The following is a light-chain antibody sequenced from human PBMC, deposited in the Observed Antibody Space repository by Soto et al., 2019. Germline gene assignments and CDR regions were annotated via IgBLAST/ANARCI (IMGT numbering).Light chain of an antibody. J-gene: IGLJ1*01. CDR2: GNN. V-gene: IGLV1-40*01. CDR1: SSNIGARYD. Sequence: QSALTQPPSVSGAPGQRVTISCTGSSSNIGARYDVHWYQQLPGTAPKLLIYGNNNRPSGIPDRFSGSKSGTSASLAITGLQAEDEADYYCQSYDNSLSAYVFGTGTKLTVL. CDR3: QSYDNSLSAYV.